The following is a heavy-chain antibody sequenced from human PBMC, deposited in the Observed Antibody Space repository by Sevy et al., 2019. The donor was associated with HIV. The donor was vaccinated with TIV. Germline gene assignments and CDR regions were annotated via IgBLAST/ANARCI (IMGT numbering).Heavy chain of an antibody. CDR1: ALTFTRYA. V-gene: IGHV3-30*18. Sequence: GGSLRLSCAASALTFTRYAFDWVRQAPGKGPEWLGVISYEGSNIYYGPSVKGRFTISRDNSKNTLYLQMNDMRTEDTAVYYCAKDLYPPGPVRGTNFDYWGRGTLVTVSS. J-gene: IGHJ4*02. D-gene: IGHD2-2*02. CDR3: AKDLYPPGPVRGTNFDY. CDR2: ISYEGSNI.